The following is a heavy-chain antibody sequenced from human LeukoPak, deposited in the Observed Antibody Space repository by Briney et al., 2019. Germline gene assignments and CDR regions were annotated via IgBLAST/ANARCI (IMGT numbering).Heavy chain of an antibody. V-gene: IGHV3-30*18. Sequence: PGGSLRLSCAASGFTFSYYDMHWVRQAPGKGLEWVALISYDGSNTYYADSVKGRFTISRDNPKNTLYLQMNSLRAEDTAVFYRAKDYRPHDFWSGLVDSWGQGTLVTVSS. CDR3: AKDYRPHDFWSGLVDS. J-gene: IGHJ4*02. D-gene: IGHD3-3*01. CDR1: GFTFSYYD. CDR2: ISYDGSNT.